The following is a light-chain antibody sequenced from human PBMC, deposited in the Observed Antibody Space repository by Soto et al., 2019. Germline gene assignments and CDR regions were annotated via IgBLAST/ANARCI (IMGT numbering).Light chain of an antibody. CDR3: QQYGSSPLT. J-gene: IGKJ4*01. Sequence: EIVLTQSPGTLSLSPGERATLSCRASQSVGSSLAWYQQKPGQAPRLLIYGASTRATGIPARFSGSGSGTEFTLTISRLEPEDFAVYYCQQYGSSPLTFGGGTKVDI. V-gene: IGKV3-20*01. CDR2: GAS. CDR1: QSVGSS.